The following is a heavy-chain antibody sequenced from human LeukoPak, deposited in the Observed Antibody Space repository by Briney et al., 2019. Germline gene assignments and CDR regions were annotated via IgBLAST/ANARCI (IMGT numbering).Heavy chain of an antibody. CDR1: GGSISSYY. Sequence: PSETLSLTCTVSGGSISSYYWSWIRQPPGKGLEWIGYIYYSGSTNYNPSLKSRVTISVDTSKNQFSLKLSSVTAADTAVYYCARESYYDFWSGYQAWGQGTLVTVSS. CDR3: ARESYYDFWSGYQA. CDR2: IYYSGST. J-gene: IGHJ5*02. D-gene: IGHD3-3*01. V-gene: IGHV4-59*01.